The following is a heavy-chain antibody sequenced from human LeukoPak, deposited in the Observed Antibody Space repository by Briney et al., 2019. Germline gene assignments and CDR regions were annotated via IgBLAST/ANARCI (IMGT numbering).Heavy chain of an antibody. CDR3: AGGQQLWLNY. V-gene: IGHV5-51*01. J-gene: IGHJ4*02. CDR1: GYSFAIYW. D-gene: IGHD5-18*01. CDR2: IYPDDSDT. Sequence: GESPKISCKGSGYSFAIYWIAWVRQMPGKGLEWMGIIYPDDSDTRYSPSFQGQVTISADKSISTAYLQWSSLKASDTAMYYCAGGQQLWLNYWGQGTLVTVSS.